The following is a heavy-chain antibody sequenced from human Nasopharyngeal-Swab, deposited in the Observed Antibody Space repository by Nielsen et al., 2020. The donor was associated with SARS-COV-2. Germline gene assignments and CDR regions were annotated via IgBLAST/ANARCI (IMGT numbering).Heavy chain of an antibody. V-gene: IGHV3-23*01. CDR1: GSTFTSYA. D-gene: IGHD4-11*01. CDR3: AKRRDDYISH. CDR2: VSGNGDTT. Sequence: GGSLRLSCAASGSTFTSYAMSWVRQAPGRGLEWLSSVSGNGDTTYYADSVKGRFTISRDSSKNTVYLQMNSLRAEDTATYYCAKRRDDYISHWGQGTLVTVSS. J-gene: IGHJ4*02.